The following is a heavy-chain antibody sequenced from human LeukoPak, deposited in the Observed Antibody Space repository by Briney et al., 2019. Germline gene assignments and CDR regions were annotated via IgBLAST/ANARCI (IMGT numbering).Heavy chain of an antibody. CDR2: IYSGGST. CDR3: ALATIFGAYYYYYYMDV. V-gene: IGHV3-53*01. CDR1: GFTVSSNY. Sequence: GGSQRLSCAASGFTVSSNYMSWVRQAPGKGLEWVSVIYSGGSTYYADAVKGRFTISRDNSKNTLYLQMNSLRAEDTAVYYCALATIFGAYYYYYYMDVWGKGTTVTVSS. D-gene: IGHD5-12*01. J-gene: IGHJ6*03.